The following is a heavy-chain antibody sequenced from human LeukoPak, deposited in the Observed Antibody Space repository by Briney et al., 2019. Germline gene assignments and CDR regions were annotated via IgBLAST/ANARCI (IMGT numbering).Heavy chain of an antibody. V-gene: IGHV5-51*01. J-gene: IGHJ4*02. Sequence: GESLKISCKGSEYSFTSYWIGWVRQMPGKGLEWMGIIYPGDSDTRYSPSFQGQVTISADKSISTAYLQWSSLKASDTAMYYCARQYSSSSSPFDYWGQGTLVTVSS. CDR3: ARQYSSSSSPFDY. CDR1: EYSFTSYW. CDR2: IYPGDSDT. D-gene: IGHD6-6*01.